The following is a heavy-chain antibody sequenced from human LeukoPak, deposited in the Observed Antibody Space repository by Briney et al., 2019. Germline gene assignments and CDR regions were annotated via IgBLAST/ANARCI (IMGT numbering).Heavy chain of an antibody. CDR2: ITNDGSST. CDR1: GFTVSGSW. J-gene: IGHJ4*02. CDR3: ARAGPNWRIDF. D-gene: IGHD3/OR15-3a*01. V-gene: IGHV3-74*01. Sequence: GGSLTLPCAASGFTVSGSWIHWVRQVPGKGLLGVSLITNDGSSTTYADSVKGRFTISRDNARNTVYLQMNSLRVDDTATYYCARAGPNWRIDFWGQGTLVTVSS.